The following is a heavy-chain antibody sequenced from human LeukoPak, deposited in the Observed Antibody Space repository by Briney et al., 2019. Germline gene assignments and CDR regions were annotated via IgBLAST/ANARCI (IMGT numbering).Heavy chain of an antibody. Sequence: SVKVSFKASGGTFSIYTISWVRQAPGQGLEWMGRIIPILGIANYAQKFQGRVTITADKSTSTAYMELSSLRSVDTAVYYCASSEHLGPIKNYYYGMDVWGQGTTVTVSS. CDR3: ASSEHLGPIKNYYYGMDV. J-gene: IGHJ6*02. CDR1: GGTFSIYT. V-gene: IGHV1-69*02. D-gene: IGHD3-10*01. CDR2: IIPILGIA.